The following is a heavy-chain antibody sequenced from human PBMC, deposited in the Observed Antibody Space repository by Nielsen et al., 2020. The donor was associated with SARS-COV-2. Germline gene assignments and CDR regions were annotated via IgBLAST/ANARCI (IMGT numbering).Heavy chain of an antibody. V-gene: IGHV3-73*01. CDR3: TSDSSVVY. J-gene: IGHJ4*02. CDR1: GFTFSDSS. CDR2: IRSKANDYAT. Sequence: GESLKISCAASGFTFSDSSMNWVRQASGKGLEWLGRIRSKANDYATEYAASVKGRVIISRDDSKNTAYLLMNSLKIDDTAVYYCTSDSSVVYWGQGTLVTVSS. D-gene: IGHD3-22*01.